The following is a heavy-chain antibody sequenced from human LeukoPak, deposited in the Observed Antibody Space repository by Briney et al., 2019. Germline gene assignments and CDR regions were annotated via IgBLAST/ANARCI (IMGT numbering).Heavy chain of an antibody. J-gene: IGHJ4*02. Sequence: SETLSLTCAVYGGSFSGYYWSWIRQPPGKGLEWIGEINHSGSTNYNPSLKSRVTISVDTSKNQFSLKLSSVTAADTAVYYCARGGIQLWPAFDYWGQGTLVTVSS. CDR2: INHSGST. D-gene: IGHD5-18*01. CDR3: ARGGIQLWPAFDY. CDR1: GGSFSGYY. V-gene: IGHV4-34*01.